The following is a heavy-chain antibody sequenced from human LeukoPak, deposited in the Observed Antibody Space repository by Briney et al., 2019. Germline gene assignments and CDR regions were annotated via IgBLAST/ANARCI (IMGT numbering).Heavy chain of an antibody. D-gene: IGHD3-22*01. V-gene: IGHV1-69-2*01. J-gene: IGHJ4*02. CDR3: ATAMYYYDSSGYYSSYFDY. CDR1: GYTFTDYY. CDR2: VDPEDGET. Sequence: ASVKVSCKVSGYTFTDYYMHWVQRAPGKGHEWMGLVDPEDGETIYAEKFQCRVTITADTSTDTAYMELSSLRSEDTAVYYCATAMYYYDSSGYYSSYFDYWGQGTLVTVSS.